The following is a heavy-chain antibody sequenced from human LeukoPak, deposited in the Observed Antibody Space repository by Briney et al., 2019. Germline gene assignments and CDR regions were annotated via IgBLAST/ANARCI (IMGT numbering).Heavy chain of an antibody. V-gene: IGHV3-23*01. J-gene: IGHJ4*02. CDR3: AKRGVVIRVVLVGFHKEAYYFDS. D-gene: IGHD3-10*01. Sequence: GGSLRLSCAVSGITLSNYGMSWVRQAPGKGLEWVAGIGGSGGRTNYADSVKGRFTISRDSPKNTLYLQMNSLRAEDTAVYFCAKRGVVIRVVLVGFHKEAYYFDSWGQGALVTVSS. CDR2: IGGSGGRT. CDR1: GITLSNYG.